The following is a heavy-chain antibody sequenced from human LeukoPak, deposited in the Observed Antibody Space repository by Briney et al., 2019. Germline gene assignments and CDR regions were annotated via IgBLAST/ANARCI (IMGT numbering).Heavy chain of an antibody. CDR3: ARGSSSGYYSFDAFDI. Sequence: SETLSLTCTVSGGSINTYYWSWIRQPPGKGLEWIGYISYSGSTNYNPSLKSRVTISIDTSKKQFSLRLSSVTAADTAVYYCARGSSSGYYSFDAFDIWGQGTMVTVSS. V-gene: IGHV4-59*08. CDR1: GGSINTYY. D-gene: IGHD3-22*01. J-gene: IGHJ3*02. CDR2: ISYSGST.